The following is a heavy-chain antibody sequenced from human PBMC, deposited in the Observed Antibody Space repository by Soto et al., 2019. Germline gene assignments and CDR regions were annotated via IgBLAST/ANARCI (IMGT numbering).Heavy chain of an antibody. Sequence: GASVKVSCKASGYTFTSYGISWVRQAPGQGLEWMGWISAYNGNTNYAQKLQGRVTMTTDTSTSTAYMELRSLRSDDTAVYYCAREMEGRFLEWLSSTPYFDCWGQGTLVTVSS. CDR3: AREMEGRFLEWLSSTPYFDC. CDR1: GYTFTSYG. CDR2: ISAYNGNT. D-gene: IGHD3-3*01. J-gene: IGHJ4*02. V-gene: IGHV1-18*04.